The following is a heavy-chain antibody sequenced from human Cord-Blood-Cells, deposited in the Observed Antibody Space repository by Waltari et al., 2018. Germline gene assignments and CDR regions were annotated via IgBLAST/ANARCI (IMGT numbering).Heavy chain of an antibody. Sequence: EVQLVESGGGLVKPGGSLRLSCAASGFTFSSYSMNWVRQAPGKGLEWVASSSSSRSYIYYADSVKGRFTISRDNAKNSLYLQMNSLRAEDTAVYYCARVLDYDILTGYYFDYWGQGTLVTVSS. J-gene: IGHJ4*02. D-gene: IGHD3-9*01. CDR2: SSSSRSYI. V-gene: IGHV3-21*01. CDR3: ARVLDYDILTGYYFDY. CDR1: GFTFSSYS.